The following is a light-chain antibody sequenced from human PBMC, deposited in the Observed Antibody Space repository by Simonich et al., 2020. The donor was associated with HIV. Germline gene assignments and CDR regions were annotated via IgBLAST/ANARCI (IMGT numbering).Light chain of an antibody. CDR1: QSISSY. CDR3: QQYHNVPLT. V-gene: IGKV1-33*01. J-gene: IGKJ4*01. Sequence: DIQMTQSPTSLSASIGDRVTITCRASQSISSYLNWYQQKPGKAPKLLIFDASNLETGVPSRFSGSASGTDFTFAISSLQPEDIATYFCQQYHNVPLTFAGGTKVEIK. CDR2: DAS.